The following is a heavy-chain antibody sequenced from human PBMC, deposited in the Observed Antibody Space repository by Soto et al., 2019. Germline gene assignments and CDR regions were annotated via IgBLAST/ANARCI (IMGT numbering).Heavy chain of an antibody. J-gene: IGHJ5*02. D-gene: IGHD3-3*01. CDR1: GYTFTGYY. V-gene: IGHV1-2*04. CDR3: ARDDYDFWSVNWFDP. Sequence: ASVKVSCKASGYTFTGYYMHWVRQAPGQGLEWMGWINPNNGGTSYAQKFQGWVTMTRDTSISTAYMELSSLRSEDTAVYYCARDDYDFWSVNWFDPWGQGTLVNVSS. CDR2: INPNNGGT.